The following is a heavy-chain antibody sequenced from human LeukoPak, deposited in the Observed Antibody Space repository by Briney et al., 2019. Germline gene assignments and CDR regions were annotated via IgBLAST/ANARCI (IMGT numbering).Heavy chain of an antibody. J-gene: IGHJ4*02. CDR2: INPSGGST. CDR3: ARSMVRGVTHDY. Sequence: ASVKVSCKASGYTFTSYYMHWVRQAPGQGLEWRGIINPSGGSTSYAQKFQGRGTMTRYTSTSTVYMELSSLRSEDTAVYYCARSMVRGVTHDYWGQGTLVTVSS. V-gene: IGHV1-46*01. CDR1: GYTFTSYY. D-gene: IGHD3-10*01.